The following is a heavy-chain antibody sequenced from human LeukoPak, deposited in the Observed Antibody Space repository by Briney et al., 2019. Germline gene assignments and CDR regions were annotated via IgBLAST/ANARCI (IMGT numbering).Heavy chain of an antibody. V-gene: IGHV3-23*01. D-gene: IGHD1-26*01. J-gene: IGHJ4*02. Sequence: QPGGSLRLSCAASGFIFSNAWMSWVRLAPGKGLEWVSGIGAGGGDTYYADSVKGRFTISRDNSESTLYLEMNSLRDEDTAVYYCAKGRVGATILDYWGQGILVTVAS. CDR1: GFIFSNAW. CDR2: IGAGGGDT. CDR3: AKGRVGATILDY.